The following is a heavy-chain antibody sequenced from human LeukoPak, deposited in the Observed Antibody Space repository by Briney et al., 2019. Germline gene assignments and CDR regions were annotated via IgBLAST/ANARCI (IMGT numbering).Heavy chain of an antibody. CDR1: GGTFSSYA. Sequence: SVKVSCKASGGTFSSYAISWVRQAPGQGLEWVGGIIPIFGTANYAQKFQGRVTITADKSTSTAYMELSSLRAEDTAFYYCAKLMFSGKAPFDSWGQGTLVTVSS. J-gene: IGHJ4*02. CDR2: IIPIFGTA. D-gene: IGHD2-15*01. V-gene: IGHV1-69*06. CDR3: AKLMFSGKAPFDS.